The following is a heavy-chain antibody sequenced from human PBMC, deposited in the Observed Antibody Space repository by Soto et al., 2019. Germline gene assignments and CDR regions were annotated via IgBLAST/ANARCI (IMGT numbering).Heavy chain of an antibody. Sequence: SETLSLTCAVYGGSFSGYYWSWIRQPPGKGLEWIGEINHSGSTNYNPSLKSRVTISVDTSKNQFSLKLSSVTAADTAVYYCARTRYDFWSGNWFDPWGQGTLVTVS. CDR2: INHSGST. V-gene: IGHV4-34*01. D-gene: IGHD3-3*01. CDR3: ARTRYDFWSGNWFDP. CDR1: GGSFSGYY. J-gene: IGHJ5*02.